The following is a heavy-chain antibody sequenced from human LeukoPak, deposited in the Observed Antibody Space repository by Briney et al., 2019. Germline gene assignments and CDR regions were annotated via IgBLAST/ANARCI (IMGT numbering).Heavy chain of an antibody. D-gene: IGHD1-1*01. V-gene: IGHV3-74*01. CDR2: INSDGSST. Sequence: GGSLRLSCAASGFTFSSYWMHWVRQAPGKGLVWVSRINSDGSSTSYADSVKGRFTISRDNSKNTLYLQMNSLRAEDTAVYYCARGRTGTTYYYYGMDVWGKGTTVTVSS. J-gene: IGHJ6*04. CDR1: GFTFSSYW. CDR3: ARGRTGTTYYYYGMDV.